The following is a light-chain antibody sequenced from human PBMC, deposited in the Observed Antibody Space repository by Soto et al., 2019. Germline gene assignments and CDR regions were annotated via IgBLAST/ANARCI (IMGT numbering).Light chain of an antibody. J-gene: IGKJ4*01. CDR1: QNINSR. CDR3: QQYKDWPPLT. V-gene: IGKV3D-15*01. CDR2: GAS. Sequence: EILMTQSPLTLSASPGEGATLSCRASQNINSRLAWYQQIPGQAPRVLIYGASSRVSGIPDRCSGSGSGTDFFLIINRLEHDDFAVYYCQQYKDWPPLTFGGGTKVESK.